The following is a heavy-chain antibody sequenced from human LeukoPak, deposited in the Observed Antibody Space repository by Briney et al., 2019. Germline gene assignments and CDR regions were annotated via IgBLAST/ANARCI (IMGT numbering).Heavy chain of an antibody. CDR2: IYYSGST. CDR1: GGSVSSYY. J-gene: IGHJ4*02. V-gene: IGHV4-59*02. D-gene: IGHD4-23*01. CDR3: ARDKDYGGTFDY. Sequence: SETLSLTCTVSGGSVSSYYWSWIRQPPGKGLEWIGYIYYSGSTNYNPSLKSRVTISVDTSKNQFSLKLSSVPAADPAVYYCARDKDYGGTFDYWGQGTLVTVSS.